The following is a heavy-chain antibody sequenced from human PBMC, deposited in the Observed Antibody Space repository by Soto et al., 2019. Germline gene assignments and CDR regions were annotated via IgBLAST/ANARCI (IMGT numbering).Heavy chain of an antibody. CDR1: GFTFGDYY. V-gene: IGHV3-11*04. CDR2: ISSNGSST. CDR3: ARDGELWSNTYYYYMDV. D-gene: IGHD5-18*01. Sequence: PGGSLRLSCAASGFTFGDYYMSWIRQAPGKGLEWVAYISSNGSSTYYADSVKGRFTISRDNSKNTLYLQMNSLRAEDTAVYYCARDGELWSNTYYYYMDVWGTGTTVTVSS. J-gene: IGHJ6*03.